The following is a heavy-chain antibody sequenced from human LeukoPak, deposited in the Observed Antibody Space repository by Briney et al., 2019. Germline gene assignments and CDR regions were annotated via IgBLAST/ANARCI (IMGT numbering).Heavy chain of an antibody. CDR1: GFTFSSYG. D-gene: IGHD3-9*01. Sequence: GGSLRLSCAASGFTFSSYGMHWVRQAPGKGLEWVANIKPDGSEKYYVNSLKGRFIISRDNGKNSLYLQMNSLRAEDTAVYYCARPFSVHFDWDFWGQGTLVTVSS. CDR3: ARPFSVHFDWDF. J-gene: IGHJ4*02. CDR2: IKPDGSEK. V-gene: IGHV3-7*01.